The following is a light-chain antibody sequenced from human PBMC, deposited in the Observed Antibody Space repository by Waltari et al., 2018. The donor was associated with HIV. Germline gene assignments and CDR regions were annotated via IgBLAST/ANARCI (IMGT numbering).Light chain of an antibody. V-gene: IGKV3-20*01. J-gene: IGKJ3*01. Sequence: EIVLTQSPGTLSLSPGERATLSCRASQNFSSSYLAWYQQKPGQAPRLLIYGASSMATGIPDRFSGSGSGTDFTLNISGLEPEDFAVYYCQQSAFSRTFGPGTKVDIK. CDR2: GAS. CDR3: QQSAFSRT. CDR1: QNFSSSY.